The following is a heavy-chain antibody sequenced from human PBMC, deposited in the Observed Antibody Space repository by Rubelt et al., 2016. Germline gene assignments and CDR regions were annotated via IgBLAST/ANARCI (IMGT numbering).Heavy chain of an antibody. J-gene: IGHJ4*02. CDR3: ARDPIAVAGFPDY. D-gene: IGHD6-19*01. Sequence: QVQLVQSGAEVKKPGASVKVSCKASGYTFINYGISWVRQAPGQGLEWMGWIQAYDGNTNYAQKVHGRVDGTTDASTGTAYMERRSLRSDDTAVYYCARDPIAVAGFPDYWGQGTLVTVSS. V-gene: IGHV1-18*01. CDR1: GYTFINYG. CDR2: IQAYDGNT.